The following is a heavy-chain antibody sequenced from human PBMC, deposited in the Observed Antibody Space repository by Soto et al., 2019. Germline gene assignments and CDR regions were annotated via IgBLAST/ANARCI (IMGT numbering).Heavy chain of an antibody. V-gene: IGHV3-66*01. D-gene: IGHD3-10*01. CDR1: GFTVSSNY. Sequence: EVQVVESGGGLVQPGGSLRLSCAASGFTVSSNYMSWVRQAPGKGLEWVSVIYNGGNTYYADSVKGRITISRDESNNMIHIAMNRLRAEDTAVYYCARGGSGSYWNYYMDVWGKGTTVTVSS. CDR3: ARGGSGSYWNYYMDV. J-gene: IGHJ6*03. CDR2: IYNGGNT.